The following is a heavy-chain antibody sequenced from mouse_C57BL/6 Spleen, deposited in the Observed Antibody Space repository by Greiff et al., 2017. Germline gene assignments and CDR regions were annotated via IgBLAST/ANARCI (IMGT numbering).Heavy chain of an antibody. J-gene: IGHJ4*01. CDR1: GYTFTSYW. D-gene: IGHD1-1*01. Sequence: QVQLQQPGAELVKPGASVKLSCKASGYTFTSYWMHWVKQRPGQGLEWIGMIHPNSGSTNYNEKFKSKATLTVDKSSSTAYMQLSSLTSEDSAVYYGARPYGSSSYDAMDYWGQGTSVTVSS. CDR2: IHPNSGST. V-gene: IGHV1-64*01. CDR3: ARPYGSSSYDAMDY.